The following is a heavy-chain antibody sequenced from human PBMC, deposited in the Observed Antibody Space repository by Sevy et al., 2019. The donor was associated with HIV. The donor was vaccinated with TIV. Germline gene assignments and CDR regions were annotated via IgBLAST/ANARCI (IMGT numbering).Heavy chain of an antibody. D-gene: IGHD6-13*01. CDR3: AREGRGIAAAGKYYYYYYMDV. Sequence: GGSLRLSCAASGFTFSSYAMHWVRQAPGKGLEWVAVISYDGSNKYYADSVKGRFNISRDNSKNTLYLQMNSLRAEDTAVYYCAREGRGIAAAGKYYYYYYMDVWGKGTTVTVSS. V-gene: IGHV3-30-3*01. J-gene: IGHJ6*03. CDR1: GFTFSSYA. CDR2: ISYDGSNK.